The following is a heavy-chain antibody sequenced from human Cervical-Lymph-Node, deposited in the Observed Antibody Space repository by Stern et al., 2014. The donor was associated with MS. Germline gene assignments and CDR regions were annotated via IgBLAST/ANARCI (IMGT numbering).Heavy chain of an antibody. CDR3: ARNPYSSSWYGSNY. J-gene: IGHJ4*02. V-gene: IGHV1-69*01. Sequence: VQLVESGAEVKKPGSSVKVSCKASGGTFSSYAISWVRQAPGQGLEWMGGIIPMFGTENYAKKVQGRVTITADESTSTAYMELSSLRSEDTAVYYCARNPYSSSWYGSNYWGQGTLVTVSS. D-gene: IGHD6-13*01. CDR2: IIPMFGTE. CDR1: GGTFSSYA.